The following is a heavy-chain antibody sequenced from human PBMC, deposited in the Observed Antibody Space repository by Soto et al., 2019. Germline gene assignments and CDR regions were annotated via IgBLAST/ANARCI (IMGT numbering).Heavy chain of an antibody. J-gene: IGHJ4*02. V-gene: IGHV1-69*13. Sequence: ASVKVSCKASGGTFSSYAISWVRQAPGQGLEWMGGIIPIFGTANYAQKFQGRVTITADESTSTAYMELSSLRSEDTAVYYCARGREAVVVVPAAMTPYYFDYWGQGTLVTVSS. D-gene: IGHD2-2*01. CDR3: ARGREAVVVVPAAMTPYYFDY. CDR2: IIPIFGTA. CDR1: GGTFSSYA.